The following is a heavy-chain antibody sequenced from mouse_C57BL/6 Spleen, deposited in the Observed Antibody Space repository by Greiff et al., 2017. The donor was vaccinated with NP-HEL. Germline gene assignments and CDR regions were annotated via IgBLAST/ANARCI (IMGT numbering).Heavy chain of an antibody. CDR3: ARGQLTYWFAY. D-gene: IGHD3-2*02. Sequence: QVQLQQPGTELVKPGASVKLSCKASGYTFTSYWMHWVKQRPGQGLEWIGNINPSNGGTNYNEKFKSKATLTVDKSASTAYMQLTSLTYEDSAVNYGARGQLTYWFAYWGQGTLVTVSA. CDR1: GYTFTSYW. V-gene: IGHV1-53*01. CDR2: INPSNGGT. J-gene: IGHJ3*01.